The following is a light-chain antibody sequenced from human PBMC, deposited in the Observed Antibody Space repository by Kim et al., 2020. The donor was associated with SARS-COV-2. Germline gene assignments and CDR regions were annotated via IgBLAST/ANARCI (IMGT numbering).Light chain of an antibody. CDR3: PVWDSSSDHRV. V-gene: IGLV3-21*04. CDR2: YDS. Sequence: YELTQPPSVSVAPGKTARITCGGNNIGSKSVHWYQQKPGQAPVLVIYYDSDRPSGIPERFSGSNSGNTATLTISRVEAGDEADYYCPVWDSSSDHRVFGG. CDR1: NIGSKS. J-gene: IGLJ2*01.